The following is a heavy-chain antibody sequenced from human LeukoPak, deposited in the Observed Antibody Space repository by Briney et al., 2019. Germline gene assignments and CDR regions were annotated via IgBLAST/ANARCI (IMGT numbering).Heavy chain of an antibody. D-gene: IGHD1-20*01. CDR1: GDSVASNSAA. CDR3: ARDRGKYNWNYFDS. V-gene: IGHV6-1*01. Sequence: SQTLSLTCGISGDSVASNSAALNWIRQSPSRGLEWLGRTYYRSDWYKDYAVFVKSRITINADTSKNQFSLHLNSVTPEDTAVYYCARDRGKYNWNYFDSWGQGTLVTVSS. CDR2: TYYRSDWYK. J-gene: IGHJ4*02.